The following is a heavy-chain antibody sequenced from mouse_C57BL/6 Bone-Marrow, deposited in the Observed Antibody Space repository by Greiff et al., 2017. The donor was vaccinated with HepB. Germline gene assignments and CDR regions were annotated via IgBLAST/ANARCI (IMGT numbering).Heavy chain of an antibody. CDR2: IYPGDGDT. CDR3: ARHDGSSPLDY. CDR1: GYAFSSSW. V-gene: IGHV1-82*01. D-gene: IGHD1-1*01. J-gene: IGHJ2*01. Sequence: QVQLKESGPELVKPGASVKISCKASGYAFSSSWMNWVKQRPGKGLEWIGRIYPGDGDTNYNGKFKGKATLTADKSSSTAYMQLSSLTSEDSAVYFCARHDGSSPLDYWGQGTTLTVSS.